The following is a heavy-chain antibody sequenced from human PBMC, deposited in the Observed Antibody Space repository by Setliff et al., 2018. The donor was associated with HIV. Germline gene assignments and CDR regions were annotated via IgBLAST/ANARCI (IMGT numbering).Heavy chain of an antibody. Sequence: SETLSLTCAVSGYSISSGYYWGWIRQPPGKGLEWIGSIYHSGSTYYNPSLKSRVTISVDTSKNQFSLKLSSVTAADAAVYYCARRRPPPTGSYSKYYMDVWGTGTTVTVSS. CDR2: IYHSGST. J-gene: IGHJ6*03. CDR3: ARRRPPPTGSYSKYYMDV. D-gene: IGHD1-26*01. CDR1: GYSISSGYY. V-gene: IGHV4-38-2*01.